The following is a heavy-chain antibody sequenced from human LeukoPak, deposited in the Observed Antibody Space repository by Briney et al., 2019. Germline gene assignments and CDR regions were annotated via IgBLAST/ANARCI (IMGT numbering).Heavy chain of an antibody. V-gene: IGHV1-2*02. CDR2: INPNGGGT. J-gene: IGHJ5*02. D-gene: IGHD6-13*01. CDR3: ARDQRQQLILGWPDP. CDR1: GYTFIGFY. Sequence: ASVKGSCKTSGYTFIGFYIHWVRQAPGQGLEWMGWINPNGGGTHYAQKFLGRVTMTSDTSVTTAYMELSSLTSDDTAVYYCARDQRQQLILGWPDPWGQGTLVTVSS.